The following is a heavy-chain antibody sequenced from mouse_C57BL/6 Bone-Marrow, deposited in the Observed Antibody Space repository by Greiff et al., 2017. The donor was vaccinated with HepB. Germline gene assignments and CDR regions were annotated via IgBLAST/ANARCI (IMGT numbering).Heavy chain of an antibody. CDR2: IDPEDGET. V-gene: IGHV14-2*01. Sequence: VHVKQSGAELVKPGASVKLSCTASGFNIKDYYMHWVKQRTEQGLEWIGRIDPEDGETKYAPKFQGKATITADTSSNTAYLQLSSLTSEDTAVYYGARPHYYSSSYFDYWGQGTTLTVSS. J-gene: IGHJ2*01. CDR3: ARPHYYSSSYFDY. CDR1: GFNIKDYY. D-gene: IGHD1-1*01.